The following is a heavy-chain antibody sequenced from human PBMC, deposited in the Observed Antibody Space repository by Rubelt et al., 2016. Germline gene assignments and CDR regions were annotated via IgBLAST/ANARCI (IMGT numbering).Heavy chain of an antibody. D-gene: IGHD3-16*01. Sequence: GWIRQPPGKGLEWIGSIYYSGSTYYNPSLKSRVTISVDTSKNQFSLKLSSVTAADTAVYYCAREGVMITSGGDYWGQGTLVTVSS. V-gene: IGHV4-39*02. J-gene: IGHJ4*02. CDR3: AREGVMITSGGDY. CDR2: IYYSGST.